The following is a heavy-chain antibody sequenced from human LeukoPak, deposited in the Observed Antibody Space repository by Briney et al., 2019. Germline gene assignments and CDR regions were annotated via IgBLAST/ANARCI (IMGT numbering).Heavy chain of an antibody. Sequence: GGSLRLSCVGSGFTFDSLWMTWVRQAPGKGLEWVANIKEDGSEKFYVDSVKGRFTISRDNAKKSLYLQMNSLGADDTAVYYCARTYSSGLLVDPWGQGTLVTASS. D-gene: IGHD3-10*01. CDR1: GFTFDSLW. J-gene: IGHJ5*02. CDR3: ARTYSSGLLVDP. CDR2: IKEDGSEK. V-gene: IGHV3-7*01.